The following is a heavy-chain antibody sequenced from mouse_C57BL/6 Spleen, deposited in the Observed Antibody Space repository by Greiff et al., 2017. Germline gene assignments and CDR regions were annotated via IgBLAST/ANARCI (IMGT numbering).Heavy chain of an antibody. Sequence: VQLQQSGPELVKPGASVKISCKASGYAFSSSWMNWVKQRPGKGLEWIGRIYPGDGDTNYNGKFKGKATLTADKSSSTAYMQLSSLTSEDSAVYCCARRGTYFDYWGQGTTLTVSS. CDR1: GYAFSSSW. J-gene: IGHJ2*01. D-gene: IGHD3-3*01. V-gene: IGHV1-82*01. CDR2: IYPGDGDT. CDR3: ARRGTYFDY.